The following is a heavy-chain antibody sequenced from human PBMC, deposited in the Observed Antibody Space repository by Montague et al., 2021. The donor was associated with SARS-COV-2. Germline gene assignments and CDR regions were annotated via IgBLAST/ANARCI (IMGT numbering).Heavy chain of an antibody. D-gene: IGHD5-24*01. CDR1: GDSVSSNTAA. J-gene: IGHJ4*02. V-gene: IGHV6-1*01. CDR2: TYYRSKWYN. CDR3: LQGYYFDS. Sequence: CAISGDSVSSNTAAWNWIRQSPSRGIEWLGRTYYRSKWYNDYAVSVKSRITIDADTSKNHFSLQLKSMTPEDTAVYYCLQGYYFDSWGQGTLVTVSS.